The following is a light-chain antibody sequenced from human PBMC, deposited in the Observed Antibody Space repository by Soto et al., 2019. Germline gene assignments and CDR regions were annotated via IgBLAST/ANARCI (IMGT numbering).Light chain of an antibody. Sequence: QSALTQPRSVSGSPGQSVTISCTGTNSDVGTYNYVSWYQQHPGKAPKLMIYEVSKRPSGVPDRFSGSKSGNTASLTVSGLQAEDEADYYCSSYAGINNFVVFGGGTKLTVL. J-gene: IGLJ2*01. CDR3: SSYAGINNFVV. CDR2: EVS. CDR1: NSDVGTYNY. V-gene: IGLV2-8*01.